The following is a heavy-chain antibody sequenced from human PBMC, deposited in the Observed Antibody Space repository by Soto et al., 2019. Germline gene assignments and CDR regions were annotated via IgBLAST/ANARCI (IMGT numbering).Heavy chain of an antibody. CDR1: GGFMSGNY. Sequence: QVQMQETGPGLVRPSETLSLTCTVSGGFMSGNYWSWVGQPPGKGLEWSGYIYSSGSTNYNPSHKSRVTMSVDTSKMRFSLKLNSVTAAETAMYYCGRHGREGYTLDYWGQGTLVTVSS. CDR2: IYSSGST. CDR3: GRHGREGYTLDY. V-gene: IGHV4-59*08. J-gene: IGHJ4*02. D-gene: IGHD2-2*02.